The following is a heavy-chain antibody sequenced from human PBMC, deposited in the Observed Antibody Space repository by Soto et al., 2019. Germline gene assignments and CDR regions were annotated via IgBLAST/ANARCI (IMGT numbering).Heavy chain of an antibody. CDR1: GGTFSSYA. CDR3: ARELGYDSSGYRIFYFDY. J-gene: IGHJ4*02. V-gene: IGHV1-69*13. Sequence: ASVKVSCKASGGTFSSYAISWVRQAPGQGLEWMGGIIPIFGTANYAQKFQGRVTITADESTSTAYMELSSLRSEDTAVYYCARELGYDSSGYRIFYFDYWGQGTLVTVSS. D-gene: IGHD3-22*01. CDR2: IIPIFGTA.